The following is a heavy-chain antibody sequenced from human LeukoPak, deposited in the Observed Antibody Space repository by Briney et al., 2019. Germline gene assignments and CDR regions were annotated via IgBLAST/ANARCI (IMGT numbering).Heavy chain of an antibody. D-gene: IGHD3-10*01. CDR2: IIPIFGTT. CDR1: GGTFNSYA. V-gene: IGHV1-69*06. Sequence: SVKVSCKASGGTFNSYAISRVRQAPGQGLEWMGGIIPIFGTTNYARKFRGRVTLTADKSTSTAYMELSSLRSEDTAVYYCARDFQVRGVPKTWGQGTLVTVSS. J-gene: IGHJ5*02. CDR3: ARDFQVRGVPKT.